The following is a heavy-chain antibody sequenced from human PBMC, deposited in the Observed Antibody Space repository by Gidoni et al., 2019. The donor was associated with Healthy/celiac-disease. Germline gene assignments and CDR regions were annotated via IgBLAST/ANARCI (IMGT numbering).Heavy chain of an antibody. CDR3: ARVEMTPYYYGMDV. V-gene: IGHV4-38-2*02. CDR1: GYSISSGYY. J-gene: IGHJ6*02. Sequence: QVQLQESGPGLVKPSETLSLTCTVSGYSISSGYYWGWIRQPPGKGLEWIGSIYHSGSTYYNPSLKSRVTISVDTSKNQFFLKLSSVTAADTAVYYCARVEMTPYYYGMDVWGQGTTVTVSS. CDR2: IYHSGST. D-gene: IGHD1-1*01.